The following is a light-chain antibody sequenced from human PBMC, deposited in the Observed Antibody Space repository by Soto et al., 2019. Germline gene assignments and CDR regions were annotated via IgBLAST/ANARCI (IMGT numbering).Light chain of an antibody. CDR3: GTWDSSLSAHVV. Sequence: QSVLTQPPSVSAAPGQKVTISCSGSSSNIGNNYVSWYQQLPGRAPKLLIYDNNKRPSGIPDRFSGSKSGTSATLGITGLQTGDEADYYCGTWDSSLSAHVVFGGGTKLTVL. CDR1: SSNIGNNY. J-gene: IGLJ2*01. CDR2: DNN. V-gene: IGLV1-51*01.